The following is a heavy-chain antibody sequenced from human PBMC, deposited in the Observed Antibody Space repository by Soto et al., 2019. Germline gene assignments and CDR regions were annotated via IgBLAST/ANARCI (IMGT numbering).Heavy chain of an antibody. J-gene: IGHJ6*02. V-gene: IGHV4-4*07. CDR1: GGSISSYY. CDR2: IYTSGST. D-gene: IGHD3-22*01. Sequence: SETLSLTCTVSGGSISSYYWSWIRQPAGKGLEWIGRIYTSGSTNYNPSLKSRVTMSVDTSKNQFSLKLSSVTAADTAVYYCARGYYDPHYYYYGMDVWGQGTTVTVSS. CDR3: ARGYYDPHYYYYGMDV.